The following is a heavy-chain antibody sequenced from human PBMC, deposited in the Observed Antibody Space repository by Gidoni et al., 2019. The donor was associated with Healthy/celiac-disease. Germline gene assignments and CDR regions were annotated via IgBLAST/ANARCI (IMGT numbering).Heavy chain of an antibody. J-gene: IGHJ4*02. CDR2: IYYSGST. V-gene: IGHV4-59*01. Sequence: QVQLQESGPGLVKPSETLSLTCTVSGGSISSYYWSWIRQPPGKGLEWIGYIYYSGSTNYNPSLKSRVTISVDTSKNQFSLKLSSVTAADTAVYYCARGVRYYDSSGYYFDYWGQGTLVTVSS. CDR3: ARGVRYYDSSGYYFDY. D-gene: IGHD3-22*01. CDR1: GGSISSYY.